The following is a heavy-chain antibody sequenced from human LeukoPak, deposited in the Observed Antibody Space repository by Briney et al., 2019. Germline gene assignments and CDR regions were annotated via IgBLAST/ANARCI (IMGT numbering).Heavy chain of an antibody. Sequence: PSETLSLTCAVYGGSFSGYYWSWIRQPPGKGLEWIGVINHSGSTNYNPSLKSRVTISVDTSKNQFSLELSSVTAADTAVYYCARLTMVRGVKIDYWGQGTLVTVSS. D-gene: IGHD3-10*01. J-gene: IGHJ4*02. CDR3: ARLTMVRGVKIDY. CDR2: INHSGST. V-gene: IGHV4-34*01. CDR1: GGSFSGYY.